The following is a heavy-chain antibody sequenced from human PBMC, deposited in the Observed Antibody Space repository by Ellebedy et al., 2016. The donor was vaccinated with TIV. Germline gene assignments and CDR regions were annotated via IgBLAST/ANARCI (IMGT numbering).Heavy chain of an antibody. CDR3: AKDESGGGTDY. V-gene: IGHV3-30*18. CDR1: GFTFSSYG. D-gene: IGHD2-15*01. J-gene: IGHJ4*02. CDR2: ISYDGSNK. Sequence: GESLKISXAASGFTFSSYGMHWVRQAPGKGLEWVAVISYDGSNKYYADSVKGRFTISRDNSKNTLYLQMNSLRAEDTAVYYCAKDESGGGTDYWGQGTLVTVSS.